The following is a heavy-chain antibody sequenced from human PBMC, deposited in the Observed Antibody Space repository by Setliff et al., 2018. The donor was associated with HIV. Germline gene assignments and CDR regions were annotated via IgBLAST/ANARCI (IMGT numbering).Heavy chain of an antibody. D-gene: IGHD5-12*01. CDR1: GGSISSGSYY. J-gene: IGHJ4*02. V-gene: IGHV4-61*02. CDR3: ATTVDIVTTDDF. CDR2: IHISGNT. Sequence: PSETLSLTCTVSGGSISSGSYYWSWIRQPAGKGLEWIGRIHISGNTNHNPSLESRVAITIDTSKNQLSLKLSSVTAADTAVYCCATTVDIVTTDDFWGQGILVTVSS.